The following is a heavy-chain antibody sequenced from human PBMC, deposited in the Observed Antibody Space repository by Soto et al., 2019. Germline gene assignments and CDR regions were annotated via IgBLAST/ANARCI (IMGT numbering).Heavy chain of an antibody. V-gene: IGHV1-3*01. Sequence: ASVKVSCKASVYTFTSYAMHWVRQAPGQRLEWMGWINAGNGNTKYSQKFQGRVTITRDTSASTAYMELSSLRSEDTAVYYCARGQVSTTLHFDYWGQGTLVTVSS. J-gene: IGHJ4*02. CDR1: VYTFTSYA. CDR2: INAGNGNT. CDR3: ARGQVSTTLHFDY.